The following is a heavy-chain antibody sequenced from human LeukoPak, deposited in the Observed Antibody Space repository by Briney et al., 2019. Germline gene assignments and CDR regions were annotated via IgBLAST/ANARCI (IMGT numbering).Heavy chain of an antibody. Sequence: PGGSLRLSCAASGFTFSSYWMSWVRQAPGKGLEWVANIKHDGSEKYYVDSVKGRFTISRDNAKNMLYLQMNSLRPEDTATYYCAKRNTMVRGGPCFDYWGQGLMVTVSS. D-gene: IGHD3-10*01. CDR2: IKHDGSEK. V-gene: IGHV3-7*03. CDR3: AKRNTMVRGGPCFDY. J-gene: IGHJ4*02. CDR1: GFTFSSYW.